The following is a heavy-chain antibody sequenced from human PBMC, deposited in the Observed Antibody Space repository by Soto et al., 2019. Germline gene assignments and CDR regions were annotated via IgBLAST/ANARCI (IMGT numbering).Heavy chain of an antibody. CDR3: ARARATIAAAAIFDC. Sequence: QVQLQESGPGLVKPSGTLSLTCAVSGGSISTSNWWSWVRQPPGKGLEWIGEVYRTGSTNYNPSLESRVTVSIDTSKNQFSLKLTSVTAADTAVYYCARARATIAAAAIFDCWGQGTLVTVSS. CDR1: GGSISTSNW. J-gene: IGHJ4*02. CDR2: VYRTGST. V-gene: IGHV4-4*02. D-gene: IGHD6-13*01.